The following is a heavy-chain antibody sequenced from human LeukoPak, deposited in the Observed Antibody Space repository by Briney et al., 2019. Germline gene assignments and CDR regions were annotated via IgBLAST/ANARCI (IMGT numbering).Heavy chain of an antibody. V-gene: IGHV3-74*01. CDR3: TSDGYRNFGAAFDI. J-gene: IGHJ3*02. CDR2: INNDGSST. D-gene: IGHD4-11*01. Sequence: GGSLRLSCAASGFTFNTYWMHWVRQAPGKGLVWVAHINNDGSSTNYADPVKGRFTISRDNAKNTLYLQMNSLRAEDTAVYYCTSDGYRNFGAAFDIWGQGTLVTVSS. CDR1: GFTFNTYW.